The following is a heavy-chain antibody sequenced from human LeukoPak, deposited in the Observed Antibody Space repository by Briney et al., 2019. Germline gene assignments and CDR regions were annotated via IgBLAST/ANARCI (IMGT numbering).Heavy chain of an antibody. CDR2: IRSKAYGGTT. CDR3: TRDQDYYGSGRRNDP. J-gene: IGHJ5*02. Sequence: GGSLRLSCTASGFTFGDYAMSWFRQAPGKGLEWVGFIRSKAYGGTTEYAAFVKGRFTISRDDSKSIAYLQMNSLKTEDTAVYYCTRDQDYYGSGRRNDPWGQGTLVTVSS. V-gene: IGHV3-49*03. CDR1: GFTFGDYA. D-gene: IGHD3-10*01.